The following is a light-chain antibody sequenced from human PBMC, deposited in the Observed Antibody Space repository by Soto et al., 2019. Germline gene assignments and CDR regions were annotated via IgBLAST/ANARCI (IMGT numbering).Light chain of an antibody. Sequence: QSVLTQPPSASGTPGQRVTISCSGSTSNIGSNYVYWYQHLPGTAPKLLIYTDNQRPSGVPDRFSGSKSGTSASLTVSGLQADDEAEYYCASYAGTKLFVFGSGTKLTVL. J-gene: IGLJ1*01. CDR2: TDN. CDR1: TSNIGSNY. CDR3: ASYAGTKLFV. V-gene: IGLV1-47*02.